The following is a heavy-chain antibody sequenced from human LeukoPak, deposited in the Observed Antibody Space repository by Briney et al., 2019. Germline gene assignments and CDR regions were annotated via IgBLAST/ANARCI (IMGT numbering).Heavy chain of an antibody. Sequence: GGSLRLSCAASGFTFSYAWMSWVRQAPGKGLEWVGLIKNKLDSGTTDYAAPVKSRFTISRDDARNTLYLQLSSLKSEDTAMYYCASYNGREAFNFWGQGTMVTVSS. CDR1: GFTFSYAW. CDR2: IKNKLDSGTT. CDR3: ASYNGREAFNF. V-gene: IGHV3-15*01. D-gene: IGHD1-26*01. J-gene: IGHJ3*01.